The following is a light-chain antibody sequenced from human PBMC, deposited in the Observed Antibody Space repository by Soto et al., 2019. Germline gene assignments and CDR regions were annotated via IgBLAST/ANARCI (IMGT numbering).Light chain of an antibody. J-gene: IGLJ1*01. V-gene: IGLV1-44*01. CDR3: AAWDDSLNVLYV. CDR2: SNN. CDR1: SSNIGINT. Sequence: QSVLTHPPSASATPGQRVTISCSGSSSNIGINTVNWYQQLPGTAPKLLIYSNNQRPSGVPDRFSGSKSGTSASLAISGLRSEDEADYYCAAWDDSLNVLYVFGTGTRSPS.